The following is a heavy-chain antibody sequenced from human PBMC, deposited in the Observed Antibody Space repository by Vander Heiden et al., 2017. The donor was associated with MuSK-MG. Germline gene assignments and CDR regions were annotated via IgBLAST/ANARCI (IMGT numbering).Heavy chain of an antibody. CDR1: GFPFGSYA. CDR2: ISGSGGST. V-gene: IGHV3-23*01. CDR3: AKDVLRWFGESPDY. J-gene: IGHJ4*02. Sequence: EVQLLESGGGLVQPGGSLRLSCSASGFPFGSYAMSWVRQAPGKGREGVSAISGSGGSTYYADSVKGRFTIARDNSKNTLYLQMNSLRAEDTAVYYCAKDVLRWFGESPDYWGQGTLVTVSS. D-gene: IGHD3-10*01.